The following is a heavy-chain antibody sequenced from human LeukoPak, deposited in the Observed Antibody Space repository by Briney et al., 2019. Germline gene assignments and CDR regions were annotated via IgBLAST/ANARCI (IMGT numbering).Heavy chain of an antibody. V-gene: IGHV3-53*01. J-gene: IGHJ4*02. D-gene: IGHD3-22*01. Sequence: AGGSLRLSCAASGFTDSSNYMSWFRQAPGKGLEWVSVIYSGGSTYYADSVKGRFTISRDNSKNTLYLQMNSLRAEDTAVYYCARVTYYYDSSGYYYVRYFDYWGQGTLVTVSS. CDR2: IYSGGST. CDR3: ARVTYYYDSSGYYYVRYFDY. CDR1: GFTDSSNY.